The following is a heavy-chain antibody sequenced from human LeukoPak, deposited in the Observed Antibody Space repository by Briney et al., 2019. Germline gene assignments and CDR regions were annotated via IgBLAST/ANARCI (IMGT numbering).Heavy chain of an antibody. V-gene: IGHV1-69*13. J-gene: IGHJ6*03. D-gene: IGHD4-23*01. CDR3: ARGQGKVSRYYMDV. CDR2: IIPIFGTA. Sequence: SVKVSCKASGGTFSSYAISWVRQAPGQGLEWMGGIIPIFGTANYAQKFQGRVTITADGSTSTAYMELSSLRSEDTAVYYCARGQGKVSRYYMDVWGKGTTVTISS. CDR1: GGTFSSYA.